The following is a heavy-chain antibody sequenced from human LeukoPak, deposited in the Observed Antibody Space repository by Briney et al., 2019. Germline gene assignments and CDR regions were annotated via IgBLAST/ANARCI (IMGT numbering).Heavy chain of an antibody. CDR1: GFTFSSYG. Sequence: GGSLRLSCAASGFTFSSYGMHWVRQAPGKGLEWVANIRGDGSRLYYVDSVKGRFTISRDNAKNSLYLQMSNLRAEDTSVYYCARDHNYFGSDRYYDAFDIWGQGTMVTVSS. V-gene: IGHV3-7*01. CDR2: IRGDGSRL. CDR3: ARDHNYFGSDRYYDAFDI. D-gene: IGHD2-21*02. J-gene: IGHJ3*02.